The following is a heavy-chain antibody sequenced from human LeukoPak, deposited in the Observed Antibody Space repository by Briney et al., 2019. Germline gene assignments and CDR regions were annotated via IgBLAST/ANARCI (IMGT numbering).Heavy chain of an antibody. V-gene: IGHV3-13*01. Sequence: GGSLRLSCAASGFTFSSYDMHWVRRATGKGLEWVSAIGTAGDTYYPGSVKGRFTISRENAKNSLYLQMNSLRAGDTAVYYCAREAQGYCSGGSCYGMDVWGQGTTVTVSS. CDR2: IGTAGDT. D-gene: IGHD2-15*01. J-gene: IGHJ6*02. CDR3: AREAQGYCSGGSCYGMDV. CDR1: GFTFSSYD.